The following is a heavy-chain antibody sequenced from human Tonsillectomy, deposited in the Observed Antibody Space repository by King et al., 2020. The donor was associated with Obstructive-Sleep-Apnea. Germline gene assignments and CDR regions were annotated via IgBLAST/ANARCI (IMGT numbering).Heavy chain of an antibody. CDR1: GGSISSYY. J-gene: IGHJ5*02. CDR3: ARDVLEFENWFDP. CDR2: IYYSGST. Sequence: QLQESGPGLVKPSETLSLTCTVSGGSISSYYWSWIRQPPGKGLEWIGYIYYSGSTNYNPSLKSLVTISVDTSKNQFSLKLSSVTAADTAVYYCARDVLEFENWFDPWGQGTLVTVSS. V-gene: IGHV4-59*01. D-gene: IGHD1-1*01.